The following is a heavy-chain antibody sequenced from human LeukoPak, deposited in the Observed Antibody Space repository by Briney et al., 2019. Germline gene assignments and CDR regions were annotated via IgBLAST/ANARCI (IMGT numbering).Heavy chain of an antibody. Sequence: GGSLRLSCAASGFTFSSYAMGWVRQAPGKGLERVSAISGSGGNTYYADSVKGRFTISRDSSKNTMYLQMNSLRAEDTAVYFCAKSRGYSRDGFDIWGQGTMVTVSS. J-gene: IGHJ3*02. D-gene: IGHD4-23*01. CDR1: GFTFSSYA. CDR2: ISGSGGNT. V-gene: IGHV3-23*01. CDR3: AKSRGYSRDGFDI.